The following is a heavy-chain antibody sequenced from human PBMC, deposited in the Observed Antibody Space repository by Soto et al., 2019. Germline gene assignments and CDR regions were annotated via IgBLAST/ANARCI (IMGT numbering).Heavy chain of an antibody. Sequence: EVQLVESGGGLVQPGGSLRLTCAASGFTPSSNWMHWVRQAPGKGLVWVSRINSDGSSTSYADSVKGRFTISRDNAKKTLYLQMNSLRAEDTAVYYCSRQLLYAFDIWGQVTMVTVAS. CDR1: GFTPSSNW. D-gene: IGHD2-2*01. J-gene: IGHJ3*02. CDR2: INSDGSST. V-gene: IGHV3-74*01. CDR3: SRQLLYAFDI.